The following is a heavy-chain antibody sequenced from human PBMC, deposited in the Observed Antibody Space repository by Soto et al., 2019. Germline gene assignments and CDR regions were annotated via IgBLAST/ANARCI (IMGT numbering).Heavy chain of an antibody. CDR3: AKAVVRSYYYDSSGYYFPRFDY. V-gene: IGHV3-23*01. Sequence: GGSLRLSCAASGFTFSSYAMSWVRQAPGKGLEWVSAISGSGGSTYYADSVKGRFTISRDNSKNTLYLQMNSLRAEDTAVYYCAKAVVRSYYYDSSGYYFPRFDYWGQGTLVTVSS. CDR2: ISGSGGST. D-gene: IGHD3-22*01. CDR1: GFTFSSYA. J-gene: IGHJ4*02.